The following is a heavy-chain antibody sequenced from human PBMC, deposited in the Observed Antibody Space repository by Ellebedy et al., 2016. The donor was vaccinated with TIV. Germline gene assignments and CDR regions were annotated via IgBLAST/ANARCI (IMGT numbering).Heavy chain of an antibody. CDR1: GFTFGSYW. CDR2: ISTGGDTT. CDR3: IFKGMSARLY. Sequence: GESLKISCVASGFTFGSYWMSWVRQAPGKGLEWVSLISTGGDTTYYSDSVKGRFTISRDNSKNMLYLQMNRLRVEDTAVYYCIFKGMSARLYWGQGTLVTVSS. D-gene: IGHD6-6*01. J-gene: IGHJ1*01. V-gene: IGHV3-23*01.